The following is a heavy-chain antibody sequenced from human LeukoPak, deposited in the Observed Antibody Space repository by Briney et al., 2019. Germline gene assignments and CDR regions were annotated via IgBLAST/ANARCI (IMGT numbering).Heavy chain of an antibody. CDR1: GFTFSSYG. CDR3: AKGGLIHAFDI. D-gene: IGHD2-8*01. J-gene: IGHJ3*02. V-gene: IGHV3-30*18. Sequence: GGSLRLSCAASGFTFSSYGMHWVRQAPGKGLEWVAVISYDGSNKYYADSVKGRFTISRDNSKNTLYLQMNSLRAEDTAVYYCAKGGLIHAFDIWGQGTMVTVSS. CDR2: ISYDGSNK.